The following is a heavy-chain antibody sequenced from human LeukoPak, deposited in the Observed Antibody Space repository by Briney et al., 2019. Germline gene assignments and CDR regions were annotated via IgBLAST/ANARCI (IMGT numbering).Heavy chain of an antibody. CDR1: SDSINGYY. D-gene: IGHD4-17*01. CDR2: IIYTGGI. Sequence: SETLSLTCTVSSDSINGYYWSWIRQPPGKGLEWIGYIIYTGGIKYNPSLKSRVTISRDTSKNQFSLKLISVTAADTAVYYCARYSRLLREKNPFDIWGQGTMVTVSS. V-gene: IGHV4-59*08. CDR3: ARYSRLLREKNPFDI. J-gene: IGHJ3*02.